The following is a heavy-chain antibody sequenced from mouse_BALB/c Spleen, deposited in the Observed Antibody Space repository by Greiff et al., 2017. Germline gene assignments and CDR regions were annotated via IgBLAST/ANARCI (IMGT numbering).Heavy chain of an antibody. D-gene: IGHD2-2*01. V-gene: IGHV14-3*02. CDR2: IDPANGNT. CDR1: GFNIKDTY. CDR3: ASGYDDPAWLAY. J-gene: IGHJ3*01. Sequence: VQLQQSGAELVKPGASVKLSCTASGFNIKDTYMHWVKQRPEQGLEWIGRIDPANGNTKYDPKFQGKATITADTSSNTAYLQLSSLTSEDTAVYYCASGYDDPAWLAYWGQGTLVTVSA.